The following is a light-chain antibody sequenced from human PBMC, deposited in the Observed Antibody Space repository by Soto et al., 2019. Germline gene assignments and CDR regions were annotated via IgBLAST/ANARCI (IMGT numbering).Light chain of an antibody. CDR1: QSVSSK. V-gene: IGKV3-15*01. J-gene: IGKJ1*01. CDR2: GAS. CDR3: QQYNNWPGT. Sequence: EIVLTQSPGTLSVSPGERATLSCRASQSVSSKLAWYQQKPGQAPRLLSYGASTGATGIPARFSGSGSETEFTLSISSLQSEDFAVYYCQQYNNWPGTFGQGTKVDI.